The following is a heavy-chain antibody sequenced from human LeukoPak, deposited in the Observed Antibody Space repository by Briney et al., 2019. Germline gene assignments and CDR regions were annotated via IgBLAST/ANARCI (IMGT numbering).Heavy chain of an antibody. D-gene: IGHD3-3*01. Sequence: GGSLRLSCAASGFTFSNYAMNWVRQAPGKGLEWVSSTSGSGGSTYFAGSVKGRVTISGDNSKNTMYMQMNSLRVEDTAFYYCPEGGQNYDFSRFDYWGQGSLVTVSS. CDR2: TSGSGGST. J-gene: IGHJ4*02. V-gene: IGHV3-23*01. CDR3: PEGGQNYDFSRFDY. CDR1: GFTFSNYA.